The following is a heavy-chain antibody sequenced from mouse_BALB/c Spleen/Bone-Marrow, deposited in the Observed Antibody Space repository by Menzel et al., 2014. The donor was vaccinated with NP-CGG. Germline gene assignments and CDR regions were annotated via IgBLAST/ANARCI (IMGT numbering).Heavy chain of an antibody. CDR2: IYPGDGDT. Sequence: QVQLKQSGPELVKPGASVKISCKASGYAFSYSWMNWVKQRPGQGLEWIGRIYPGDGDTYYNGKFKGRATLTADKSSSTAYMRLSSLTSVDSAVYFCAGSDGYRAMDYWGQGSSVTVSS. CDR1: GYAFSYSW. D-gene: IGHD2-3*01. J-gene: IGHJ4*01. CDR3: AGSDGYRAMDY. V-gene: IGHV1-82*01.